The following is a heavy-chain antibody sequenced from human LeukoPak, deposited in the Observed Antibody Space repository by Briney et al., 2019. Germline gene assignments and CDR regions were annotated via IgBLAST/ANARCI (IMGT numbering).Heavy chain of an antibody. CDR2: IYHSGST. D-gene: IGHD3-10*01. V-gene: IGHV4-30-2*01. J-gene: IGHJ6*02. CDR1: GGSISSGGYS. CDR3: ARGLRGYYGMDV. Sequence: SQTLSLTCAVAGGSISSGGYSWSWIRQPPGKGLEWIGYIYHSGSTYYNPSLKSRVTISVDRSKNQFSLKLSSVTAADTAVYYCARGLRGYYGMDVWGQGTTVTVSS.